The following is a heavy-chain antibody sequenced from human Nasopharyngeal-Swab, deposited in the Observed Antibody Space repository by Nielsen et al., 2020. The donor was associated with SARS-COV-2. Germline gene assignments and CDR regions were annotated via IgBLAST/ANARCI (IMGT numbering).Heavy chain of an antibody. J-gene: IGHJ4*02. CDR1: GGTFSSYA. CDR3: ARARYYDSSGYYYYFDY. V-gene: IGHV1-69*06. D-gene: IGHD3-22*01. Sequence: SVKVSCKASGGTFSSYAISWVRQAPGQGLEWMGGIIPIFGTANYAQKFQGRVTITADKPTSTAYMELSSLRSEDTAVYYCARARYYDSSGYYYYFDYWGQGTLVTVSS. CDR2: IIPIFGTA.